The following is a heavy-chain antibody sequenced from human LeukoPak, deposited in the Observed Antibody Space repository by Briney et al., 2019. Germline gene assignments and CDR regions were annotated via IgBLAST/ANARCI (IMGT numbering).Heavy chain of an antibody. Sequence: SETLSLTCTVSGGSISSSSYYWGWIRQPPGKGLEWIGSIYYSGSTYYNPSLKSRVPISVDTSKNQFSLKLSSVTAADTAVYYCARIEMATINAFDIWGQGTMVTVSS. V-gene: IGHV4-39*01. J-gene: IGHJ3*02. D-gene: IGHD5-24*01. CDR3: ARIEMATINAFDI. CDR2: IYYSGST. CDR1: GGSISSSSYY.